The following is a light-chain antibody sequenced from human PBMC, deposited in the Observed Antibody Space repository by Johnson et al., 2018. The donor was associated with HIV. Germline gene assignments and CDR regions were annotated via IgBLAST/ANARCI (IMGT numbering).Light chain of an antibody. J-gene: IGLJ1*01. CDR3: GTWDNSLNAV. Sequence: QSVLTQPPSVSAAPGQKVTISCSGSSSNIGNNYVSWYQQLPGTAPKLLIYENNKRPSGIPARFSGSKSGTSATLGITGLQTGDEADYYCGTWDNSLNAVFGTGTKVTVL. CDR2: ENN. CDR1: SSNIGNNY. V-gene: IGLV1-51*02.